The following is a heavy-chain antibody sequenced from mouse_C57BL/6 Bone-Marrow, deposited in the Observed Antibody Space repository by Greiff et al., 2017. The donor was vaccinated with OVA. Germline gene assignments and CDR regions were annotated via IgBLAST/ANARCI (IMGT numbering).Heavy chain of an antibody. Sequence: VQGVESGPGLVQPSQSLSITCTVSGFSLTSYGVHWVRQSPGKGLEWLGVIWRGGSTDYNAAFISRLSISTDNSKSQVFFKMNSLQADDTAIYYCARKGDSNYVYAMDYWGQGTSVTVSS. J-gene: IGHJ4*01. CDR2: IWRGGST. CDR3: ARKGDSNYVYAMDY. D-gene: IGHD2-5*01. V-gene: IGHV2-2*01. CDR1: GFSLTSYG.